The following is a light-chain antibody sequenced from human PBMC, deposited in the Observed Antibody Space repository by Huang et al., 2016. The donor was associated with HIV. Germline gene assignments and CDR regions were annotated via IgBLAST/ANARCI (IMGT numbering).Light chain of an antibody. CDR2: GAA. CDR3: EQYGTSPRLT. Sequence: EIVLTQSPGTLSLSPGERATLSCRASQSVTSTNLAWYQQKPGQAPRLLIYGAATRATGIPDRFSGSGSGRDFPLTISGLEPEDFAVYYCEQYGTSPRLTFGGGTKVEIK. J-gene: IGKJ4*01. V-gene: IGKV3-20*01. CDR1: QSVTSTN.